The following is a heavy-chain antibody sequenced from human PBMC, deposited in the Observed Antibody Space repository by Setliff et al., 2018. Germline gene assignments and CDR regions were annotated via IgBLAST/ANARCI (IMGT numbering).Heavy chain of an antibody. CDR3: TTRIALPGTRGRIFDY. Sequence: GGSLRLSCTASGLTFGDYAMGWVRQAPGKGLEWVGYIRSKAYGETTEYAASVEDRFTISRDDPKNTAYLQMNSLKTDDTGVYFCTTRIALPGTRGRIFDYWGQGTLVTVSS. J-gene: IGHJ4*02. CDR1: GLTFGDYA. D-gene: IGHD6-19*01. CDR2: IRSKAYGETT. V-gene: IGHV3-49*04.